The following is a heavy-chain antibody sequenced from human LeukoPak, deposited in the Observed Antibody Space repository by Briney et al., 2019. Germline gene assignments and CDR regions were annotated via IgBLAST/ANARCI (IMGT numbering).Heavy chain of an antibody. CDR1: GYTFSTYG. D-gene: IGHD3-10*01. J-gene: IGHJ4*02. Sequence: GASVKVSCKASGYTFSTYGLSWVRQAPGQGLEWMGWIGRVTSNSGDVTYAPKFQDRVTMTTDTSTTTAYMELRSLRFDDTAVYFCARYNSLFRGVTTSDYWGQGTLVTVSS. CDR3: ARYNSLFRGVTTSDY. CDR2: IGRVTSNSGDV. V-gene: IGHV1-18*01.